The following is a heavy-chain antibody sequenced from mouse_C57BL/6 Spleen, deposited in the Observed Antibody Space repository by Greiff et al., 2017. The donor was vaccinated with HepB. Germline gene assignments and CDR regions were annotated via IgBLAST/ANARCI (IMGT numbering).Heavy chain of an antibody. CDR3: ARGGSRFAY. J-gene: IGHJ3*01. V-gene: IGHV2-2*01. CDR1: GFSLTSYG. Sequence: VKLVESGPGLVQPSQSLSITCTVSGFSLTSYGVHWVRQSPGKGLEWLGVIWSGGSTDYNAAFISRLSISKDNSKSQVFFKMNSLQADDTAIYYCARGGSRFAYWGQGTLVTVSA. CDR2: IWSGGST.